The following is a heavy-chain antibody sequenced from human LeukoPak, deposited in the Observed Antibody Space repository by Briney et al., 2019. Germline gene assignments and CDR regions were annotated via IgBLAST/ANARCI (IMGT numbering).Heavy chain of an antibody. CDR1: GFTFSSYG. D-gene: IGHD6-13*01. J-gene: IGHJ4*02. V-gene: IGHV3-30*18. CDR3: AKRIEPLWEAAAALDY. CDR2: ISHDGGNY. Sequence: GGSLRLSCAASGFTFSSYGMHWVRQAPGKGLEWGAIISHDGGNYFYADSVKGRFTISRDNSKNTLYLQMNSLRPEDTAVYFCAKRIEPLWEAAAALDYWGQGTLVTVSS.